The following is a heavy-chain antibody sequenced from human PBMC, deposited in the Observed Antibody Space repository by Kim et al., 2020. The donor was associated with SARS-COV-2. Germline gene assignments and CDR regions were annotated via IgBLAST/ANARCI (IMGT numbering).Heavy chain of an antibody. D-gene: IGHD4-17*01. J-gene: IGHJ4*02. CDR2: IYPGDSDT. Sequence: GESLKISCKGSGYSFTSYWIGWVRQIPGKGLEWMGIIYPGDSDTRYSPSFQGQVTISADKSISTAYLQWSSLKASATAMYYCARLNRDYGGNYLDDFDYWGQGTLVTVSS. CDR1: GYSFTSYW. CDR3: ARLNRDYGGNYLDDFDY. V-gene: IGHV5-51*01.